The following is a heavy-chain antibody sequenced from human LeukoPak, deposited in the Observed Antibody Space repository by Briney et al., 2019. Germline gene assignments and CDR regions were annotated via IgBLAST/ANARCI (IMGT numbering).Heavy chain of an antibody. CDR1: GFTFSSYE. Sequence: GGSLRLSCAASGFTFSSYEINWFRQAPGKGLEWVAFINVGGSIMYYADSVKGRFTISRDNAKNSLCLQMNSLRAEDTAIYYCAKDSGTCCHYFDYWGQGTLVTVSS. J-gene: IGHJ4*02. CDR3: AKDSGTCCHYFDY. V-gene: IGHV3-48*03. CDR2: INVGGSIM. D-gene: IGHD1-1*01.